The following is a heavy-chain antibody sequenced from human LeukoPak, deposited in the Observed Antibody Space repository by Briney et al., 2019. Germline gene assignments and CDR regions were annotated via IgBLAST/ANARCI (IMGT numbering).Heavy chain of an antibody. Sequence: GGSLRLSCAASGFTFSTYGIHWVRQAPGKGLEWVALISYDSSNKYYADSVKGRFTISRDNSKNTLFLQMNSLRPEDTAVYYCAKDGVHYYASGSYFDYWGQGTRVTVSS. CDR1: GFTFSTYG. V-gene: IGHV3-30*18. J-gene: IGHJ4*02. D-gene: IGHD3-10*01. CDR3: AKDGVHYYASGSYFDY. CDR2: ISYDSSNK.